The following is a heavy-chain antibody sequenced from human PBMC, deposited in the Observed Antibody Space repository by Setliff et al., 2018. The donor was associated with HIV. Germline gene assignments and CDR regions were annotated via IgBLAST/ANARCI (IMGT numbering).Heavy chain of an antibody. Sequence: SETLRLSCAASGFTLSTYTMNWVRQSPGQGLEWLGNLFHTGSSYFNPSLKSRLTMSVDTSKNQFSLTLISMTAADSGVYYCARLGHNSDWRSSYFFYYMDVWGKGTTVTVSS. CDR3: ARLGHNSDWRSSYFFYYMDV. D-gene: IGHD2-21*01. J-gene: IGHJ6*03. CDR1: GFTLSTYT. V-gene: IGHV4-59*04. CDR2: LFHTGSS.